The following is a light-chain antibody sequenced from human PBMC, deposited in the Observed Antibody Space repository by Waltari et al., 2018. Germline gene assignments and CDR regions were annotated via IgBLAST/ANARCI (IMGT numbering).Light chain of an antibody. CDR2: KAS. J-gene: IGKJ4*01. CDR1: QSISSW. V-gene: IGKV1-5*03. CDR3: QQYNSYSLT. Sequence: DIQMTQSPSTLSASVGDRVTITCRASQSISSWLAWYQQKPGKAPNLLIYKASSLESGVPSRFSSSGSGTEFTLTISSLQPEDFATYYCQQYNSYSLTFGGGTKVEIK.